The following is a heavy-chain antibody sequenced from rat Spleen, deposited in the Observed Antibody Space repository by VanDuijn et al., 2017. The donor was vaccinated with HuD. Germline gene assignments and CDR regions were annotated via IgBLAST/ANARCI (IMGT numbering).Heavy chain of an antibody. CDR3: ARQTAYGFDY. CDR2: ISYEGSST. Sequence: EVQLVESGGGLVQPGRSLKLSCAASGFTFSDYYMAWVRQAPKKGLEWVASISYEGSSTYYGDSVKGRFTISRDNAKSTLYLQMNSLRSEDTATYYCARQTAYGFDYWGQGVMVTVSS. J-gene: IGHJ2*01. D-gene: IGHD1-11*01. V-gene: IGHV5-22*01. CDR1: GFTFSDYY.